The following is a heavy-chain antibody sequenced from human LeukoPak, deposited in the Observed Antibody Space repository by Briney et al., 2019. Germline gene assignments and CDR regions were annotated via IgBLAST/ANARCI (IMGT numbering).Heavy chain of an antibody. D-gene: IGHD6-19*01. CDR2: ISAYNGNT. Sequence: APVKVSCKASGYTFTSYGISRVRQAPGQGLEWMGWISAYNGNTNYAQKLQGRVTMTTDTSTSTAYMELRSLRSDDTAVYYCARDYVAGRPYYYYYYMDVWGKGTTVTVSS. J-gene: IGHJ6*03. CDR3: ARDYVAGRPYYYYYYMDV. V-gene: IGHV1-18*01. CDR1: GYTFTSYG.